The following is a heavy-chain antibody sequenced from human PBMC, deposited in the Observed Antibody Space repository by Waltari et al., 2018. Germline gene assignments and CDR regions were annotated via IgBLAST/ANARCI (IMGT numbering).Heavy chain of an antibody. Sequence: QVQLVQSGAEVKKPGSSVKVSCKASGGTFSKSPITGVRQAPGQGLEWMGRIIPMFTTLNYAQKCQGRVTITADESTSIAYMEVSSLPSEDTAVYYCATGNVDTAMASDALAVWGQGTMVTVSS. V-gene: IGHV1-69*15. J-gene: IGHJ3*01. CDR3: ATGNVDTAMASDALAV. CDR1: GGTFSKSP. D-gene: IGHD5-18*01. CDR2: IIPMFTTL.